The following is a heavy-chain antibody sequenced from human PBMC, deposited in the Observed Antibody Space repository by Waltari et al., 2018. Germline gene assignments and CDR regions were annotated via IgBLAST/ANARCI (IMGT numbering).Heavy chain of an antibody. CDR3: ARDLGVYAFDI. Sequence: EVQLVESGGGLVKPGGSLRLSCAASGFAFRSDSVIWGRQAPGKGWGWVSAISSSSSDIYYADSVKGRFTISRDNAKNSLFLQLDSLRDEDTAVYYCARDLGVYAFDIWGQGTMVTVSS. J-gene: IGHJ3*02. V-gene: IGHV3-21*01. CDR1: GFAFRSDS. CDR2: ISSSSSDI.